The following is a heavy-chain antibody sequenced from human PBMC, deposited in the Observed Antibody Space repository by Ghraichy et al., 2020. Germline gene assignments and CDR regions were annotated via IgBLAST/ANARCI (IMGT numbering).Heavy chain of an antibody. CDR2: IRNDGSNE. CDR3: AKPHVPGARAIYYFDS. CDR1: GFTFRTYG. J-gene: IGHJ4*02. V-gene: IGHV3-30*02. D-gene: IGHD7-27*01. Sequence: GESLNISCAASGFTFRTYGMHWVRQAPGKGLEWVAFIRNDGSNEYYADSVKGRFIISRDNSKNTLYLQMNSLRPEDTAVYYCAKPHVPGARAIYYFDSWGQGTLVTVSS.